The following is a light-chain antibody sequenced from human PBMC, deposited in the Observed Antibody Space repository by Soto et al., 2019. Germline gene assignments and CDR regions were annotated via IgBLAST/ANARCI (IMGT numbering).Light chain of an antibody. J-gene: IGLJ2*01. CDR3: CSYTDIALDVV. CDR2: DVT. Sequence: LTQPASVSGSPGQSITISCTGTSSDIGDYDYVSWYQHLPGKAPKLLIFDVTHRPSGVSDRFSGSKSGNTASLTISGVRPEDEADYYCCSYTDIALDVVFGGGT. CDR1: SSDIGDYDY. V-gene: IGLV2-14*01.